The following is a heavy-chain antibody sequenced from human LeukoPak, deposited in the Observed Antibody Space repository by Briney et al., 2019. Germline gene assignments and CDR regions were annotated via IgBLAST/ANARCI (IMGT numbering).Heavy chain of an antibody. J-gene: IGHJ1*01. CDR1: GFTFSDYY. D-gene: IGHD2-21*02. CDR2: ISSSGSTI. V-gene: IGHV3-11*04. Sequence: SGGSLRLSCAASGFTFSDYYMSWIRQAPGKGLEWVSYISSSGSTIYYADSVKGRFTISRDNAQNSMYLQMNSLRVEDTAVYYCTSWGDTTAEYFQRWGQGTLVTVSS. CDR3: TSWGDTTAEYFQR.